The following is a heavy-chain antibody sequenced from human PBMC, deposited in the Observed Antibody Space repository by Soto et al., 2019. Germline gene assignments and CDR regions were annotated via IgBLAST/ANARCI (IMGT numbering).Heavy chain of an antibody. Sequence: ASVKVSCKASGGTFSSYAISWVRQAPGQGLEWMGRIIPILGIANYAQKFQGRVTITADKSTSTAYMELSSLRSEDTAVYYCARSDYDFWSGYFDYWGQGTLVTVSS. V-gene: IGHV1-69*04. CDR1: GGTFSSYA. CDR2: IIPILGIA. CDR3: ARSDYDFWSGYFDY. J-gene: IGHJ4*02. D-gene: IGHD3-3*01.